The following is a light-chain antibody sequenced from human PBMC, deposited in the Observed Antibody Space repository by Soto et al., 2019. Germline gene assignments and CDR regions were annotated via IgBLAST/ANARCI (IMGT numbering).Light chain of an antibody. J-gene: IGKJ5*01. CDR2: FGS. CDR1: QSLLYNNTYNY. V-gene: IGKV2-28*01. Sequence: EIVMTQSPLTLPVTPGEQASISCRSSQSLLYNNTYNYLDWYVQKPGQSPQLLIYFGSNRAPGVPDRFSGSGSGTDFTLKINRVEAEDVGTYYCMQALQSLTFGQGTRLEIQ. CDR3: MQALQSLT.